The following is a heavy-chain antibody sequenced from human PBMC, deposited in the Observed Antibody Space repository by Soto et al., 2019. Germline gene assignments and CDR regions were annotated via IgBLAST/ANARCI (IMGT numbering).Heavy chain of an antibody. CDR2: ISAYNGNT. V-gene: IGHV1-18*01. CDR1: GYTFTSYG. Sequence: QVPLVQSGAEVKKPGASVKVSCKASGYTFTSYGISWVRQAPGQGLEWMGWISAYNGNTNYAQKLQGRVTMTTDTSTSTAYMELRSLRSDDTAVYYCARDPEYSSSSDYYYYGMDVWGQGTTVTVSS. J-gene: IGHJ6*02. D-gene: IGHD6-6*01. CDR3: ARDPEYSSSSDYYYYGMDV.